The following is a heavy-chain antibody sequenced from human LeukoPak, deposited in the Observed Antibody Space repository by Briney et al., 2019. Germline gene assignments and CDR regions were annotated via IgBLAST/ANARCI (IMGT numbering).Heavy chain of an antibody. CDR2: FDPEDGET. CDR1: GYTLTELS. V-gene: IGHV1-24*01. CDR3: ATLPMYYDFWSGYYYFDY. J-gene: IGHJ4*02. Sequence: GASVKVSCKVSGYTLTELSMHWVRQAPGKGLEWMGGFDPEDGETIYAQKFQGRVTMTEDTSTDTAYMELSSLRSEDTAVYYCATLPMYYDFWSGYYYFDYWGQGTLVTVSS. D-gene: IGHD3-3*01.